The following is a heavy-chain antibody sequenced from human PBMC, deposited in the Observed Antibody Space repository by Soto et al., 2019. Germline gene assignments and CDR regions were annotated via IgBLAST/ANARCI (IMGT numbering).Heavy chain of an antibody. CDR2: IGTAGDT. J-gene: IGHJ3*02. V-gene: IGHV3-13*01. D-gene: IGHD6-13*01. CDR1: GFTFSSYD. CDR3: ARQQVPGAFDI. Sequence: EVQLVESGGGLVQPGGSLRLSCAAPGFTFSSYDMHWVRQATGKGLEWVSAIGTAGDTYYPGSVKGRFTISRENAKNSLYLQMNSLRAGDTAVYYCARQQVPGAFDIWGQGTMVTVSS.